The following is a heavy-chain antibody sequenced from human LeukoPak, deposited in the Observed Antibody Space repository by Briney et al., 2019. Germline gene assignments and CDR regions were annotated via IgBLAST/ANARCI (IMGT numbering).Heavy chain of an antibody. V-gene: IGHV1-2*02. CDR3: ARSPHILTGENFDY. Sequence: ASVKVSCKASGYTFTGYYMHWMRQAPGQGLEWMGWINPKSGGTNYAQKFEARVTMTRDMSISTVYMELSRLRFDDKAVYYCARSPHILTGENFDYWGQGTRVTVSS. D-gene: IGHD3-9*01. J-gene: IGHJ4*02. CDR1: GYTFTGYY. CDR2: INPKSGGT.